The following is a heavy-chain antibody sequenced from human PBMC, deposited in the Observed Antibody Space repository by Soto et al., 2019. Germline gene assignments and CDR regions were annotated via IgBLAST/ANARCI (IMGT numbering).Heavy chain of an antibody. V-gene: IGHV1-69*01. CDR2: ISPIFGTA. CDR1: GGTFSSYA. CDR3: ARTVGYDSSGYYNY. J-gene: IGHJ4*02. D-gene: IGHD3-22*01. Sequence: QVQLVQSGAEVKKPGSSVKVSCKASGGTFSSYAISWVRQAPGQGLEWMGGISPIFGTANYAQKFQARVTITTDESTSTAYMELSSMRSEDTAVYYCARTVGYDSSGYYNYWGQGTLVTVSS.